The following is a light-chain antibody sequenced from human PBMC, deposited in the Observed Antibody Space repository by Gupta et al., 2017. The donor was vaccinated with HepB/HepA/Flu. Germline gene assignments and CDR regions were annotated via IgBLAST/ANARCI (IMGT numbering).Light chain of an antibody. V-gene: IGKV3-11*01. J-gene: IGKJ4*01. CDR1: QSISVY. CDR3: QQRSNLVVT. Sequence: EIVLTQSPATLSLSPGERATLSCRASQSISVYLAWYQQKPGQAPRLLIYDASNRATGIPARFSGSGSGTEFTLTISSREPEDFAVYYCQQRSNLVVTFGGGTKVEIK. CDR2: DAS.